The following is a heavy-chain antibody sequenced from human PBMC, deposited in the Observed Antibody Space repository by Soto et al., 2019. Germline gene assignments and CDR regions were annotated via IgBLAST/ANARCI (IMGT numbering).Heavy chain of an antibody. CDR1: GYTFTRNG. J-gene: IGHJ6*02. V-gene: IGHV1-18*01. CDR2: ISPKSRSI. CDR3: VKDRDSNSWPSRDV. D-gene: IGHD3-22*01. Sequence: ASVKVSCKTSGYTFTRNGISWVRQAPGQGLEWMGWISPKSRSIKYAQKFQGRVIMTTDTSTSTAYMELRSLRSDDTAVYYCVKDRDSNSWPSRDVWGPGTTVTVSS.